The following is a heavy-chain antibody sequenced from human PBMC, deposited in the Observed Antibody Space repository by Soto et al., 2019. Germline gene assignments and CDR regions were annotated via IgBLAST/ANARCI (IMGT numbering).Heavy chain of an antibody. CDR1: GFTFTDYS. Sequence: GGSLRLSCAASGFTFTDYSMHWVRQPPGKGLEWVAVISYGGSNKYYGASVKGRFTISRDNSKNTLYLQMNNLRADDTAMYYCARDQRAVAVGFFDYWGQGTLVTVSS. CDR2: ISYGGSNK. V-gene: IGHV3-30-3*01. CDR3: ARDQRAVAVGFFDY. D-gene: IGHD6-19*01. J-gene: IGHJ4*02.